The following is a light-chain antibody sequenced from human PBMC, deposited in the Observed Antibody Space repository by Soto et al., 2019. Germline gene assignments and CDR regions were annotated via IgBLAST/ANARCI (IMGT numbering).Light chain of an antibody. V-gene: IGKV1-5*03. J-gene: IGKJ1*01. CDR2: KAS. Sequence: DIQMTQSPSTLSASVGDRVTITCRASQSISSWLAWYQQQPGNAPKLLLYKASSLDSGVPSRFSGSGSGTEFTPTISSLQPDYFATYYCQQYNRYWTFGQGTKVEIK. CDR3: QQYNRYWT. CDR1: QSISSW.